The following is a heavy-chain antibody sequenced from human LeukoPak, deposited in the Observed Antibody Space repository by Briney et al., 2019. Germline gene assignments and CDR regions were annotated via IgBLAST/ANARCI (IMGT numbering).Heavy chain of an antibody. CDR1: GFTVISNY. Sequence: GGSLRLSCAASGFTVISNYMSWVRQAPGKGLEWVSVIYNGGSTYYADSVQGRFTISRDNSKNTLYLQMNSLRVEDTAIYYCARDDSRVAGTDYWGQGTLVTVSS. V-gene: IGHV3-53*01. J-gene: IGHJ4*02. CDR2: IYNGGST. D-gene: IGHD6-19*01. CDR3: ARDDSRVAGTDY.